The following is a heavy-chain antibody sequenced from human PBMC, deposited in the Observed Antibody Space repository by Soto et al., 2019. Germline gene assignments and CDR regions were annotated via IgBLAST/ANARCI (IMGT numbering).Heavy chain of an antibody. V-gene: IGHV3-30*18. D-gene: IGHD6-19*01. J-gene: IGHJ4*02. CDR3: AKDQASGQGCFDS. CDR2: ISYDGSNQ. CDR1: GFTFNIYG. Sequence: GGSLRLSCAASGFTFNIYGMHWVRQAPDKGLEWVALISYDGSNQYYADSVKGRFTISRDNSKNTLFLQMNSLRADDTAVYYCAKDQASGQGCFDSWGQGTTVTVSS.